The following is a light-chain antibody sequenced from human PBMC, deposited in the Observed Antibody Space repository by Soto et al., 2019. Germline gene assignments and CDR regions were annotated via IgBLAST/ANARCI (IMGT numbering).Light chain of an antibody. CDR3: QQYGRIPLT. CDR1: QSLSRNN. J-gene: IGKJ4*01. Sequence: EIVWSQSPGTLSFSPGERASLSCRASQSLSRNNVAWYQLRSGQPPRLLIYDSSTRATGIPDRFSGSGSGADFTLTISRLEPGDFAVYFCQQYGRIPLTFGGGSSVEIK. CDR2: DSS. V-gene: IGKV3-20*01.